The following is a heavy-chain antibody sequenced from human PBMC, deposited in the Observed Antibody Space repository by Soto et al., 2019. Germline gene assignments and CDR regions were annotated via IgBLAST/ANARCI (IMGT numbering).Heavy chain of an antibody. CDR2: ISSSSSTI. CDR1: GFTFSSYS. CDR3: AKGASVVVIDAFDI. V-gene: IGHV3-48*01. Sequence: GGSLRLSCAASGFTFSSYSMNWVRQAPGKGLEWVSYISSSSSTIYYADSVKGRFTISRDNAKNSLYLQMNSLRAEDTAVYYCAKGASVVVIDAFDIWGQGTMVTVSS. J-gene: IGHJ3*02. D-gene: IGHD3-22*01.